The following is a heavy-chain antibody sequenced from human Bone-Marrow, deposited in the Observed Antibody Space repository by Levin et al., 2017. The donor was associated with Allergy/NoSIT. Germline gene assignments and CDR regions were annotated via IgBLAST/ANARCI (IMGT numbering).Heavy chain of an antibody. D-gene: IGHD3-3*02. Sequence: PGGSLRLSCEASGFTFTRYWMTWVRQAPGKGLEWVANVKQDGTEAHCVDSVKGRFTISRDNAKRSVFLQMNSLRVEDTGIYYCARNIYYHFWSGFLHWGQGIRVTVSS. V-gene: IGHV3-7*01. CDR2: VKQDGTEA. CDR3: ARNIYYHFWSGFLH. J-gene: IGHJ4*02. CDR1: GFTFTRYW.